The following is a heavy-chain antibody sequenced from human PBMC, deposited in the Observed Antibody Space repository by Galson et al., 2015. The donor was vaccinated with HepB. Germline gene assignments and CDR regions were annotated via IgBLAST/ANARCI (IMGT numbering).Heavy chain of an antibody. CDR1: GYTFTSYA. CDR3: ARVWEMATSTLGY. V-gene: IGHV1-3*01. D-gene: IGHD5-24*01. Sequence: SVKVSCKASGYTFTSYAMHWVRQAPGQRLEWMGWINAGNGNTKYSQKFQGRVTITRDTSASTAYMELSSLRSEDTAVYYCARVWEMATSTLGYWGQGTLVTVSS. CDR2: INAGNGNT. J-gene: IGHJ4*02.